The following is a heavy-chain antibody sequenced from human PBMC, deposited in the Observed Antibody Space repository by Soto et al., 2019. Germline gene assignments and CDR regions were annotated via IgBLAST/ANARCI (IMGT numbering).Heavy chain of an antibody. CDR1: GGSFSKSSYY. D-gene: IGHD3-10*01. CDR3: ARDQYYHGSGSYYNVYYYYGMDV. V-gene: IGHV4-39*02. J-gene: IGHJ6*02. Sequence: PSETLSLTCTVSGGSFSKSSYYWGWIRQPPGKGLEWIGTIYSTVSTHYNPSLKSRVTISVDTSKNQFSLKLNSVTAADTAVYYCARDQYYHGSGSYYNVYYYYGMDVWGQGTTVTVSS. CDR2: IYSTVST.